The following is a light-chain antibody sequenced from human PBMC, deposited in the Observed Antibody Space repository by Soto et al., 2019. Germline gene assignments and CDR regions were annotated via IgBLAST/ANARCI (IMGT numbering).Light chain of an antibody. CDR2: EVT. J-gene: IGLJ3*02. CDR3: TSYVGNDIWV. V-gene: IGLV2-8*01. Sequence: QSALTQPPSASGSPGQSVTIPCTGTSSDVGAYKYVSWYQKYPGKAPKLMIYEVTKRPSGVPDRFSGSKSGNTASLTVSGLQAEDEADYYCTSYVGNDIWVFGGGTKLTVL. CDR1: SSDVGAYKY.